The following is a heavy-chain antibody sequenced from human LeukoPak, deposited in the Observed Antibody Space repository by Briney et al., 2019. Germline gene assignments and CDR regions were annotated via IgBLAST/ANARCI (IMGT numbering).Heavy chain of an antibody. CDR1: GFTFDDYG. V-gene: IGHV3-20*04. Sequence: GGSLRLSCAASGFTFDDYGMSWVRQAPGKGLEWVSGINWNGGSTGYTDSVKGRFTISRDNAKNSLYLQMNSLRAEDTAVYYCARGRYYYYMDVWGKGTTVTVSS. J-gene: IGHJ6*03. CDR3: ARGRYYYYMDV. CDR2: INWNGGST.